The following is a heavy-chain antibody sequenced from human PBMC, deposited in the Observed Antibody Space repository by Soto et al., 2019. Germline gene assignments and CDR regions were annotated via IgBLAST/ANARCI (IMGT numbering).Heavy chain of an antibody. J-gene: IGHJ4*02. D-gene: IGHD6-19*01. CDR2: IYYSGST. CDR1: GGSISSGGYY. Sequence: SETLSLTCTVSGGSISSGGYYWSWIRQHPGKGLEWIGYIYYSGSTYYNPSLKSRVTISVDTSKNQFSLKLSSVTAADTAVYYCARVKYSSGWFFDYRGQGTLVTVSS. V-gene: IGHV4-31*03. CDR3: ARVKYSSGWFFDY.